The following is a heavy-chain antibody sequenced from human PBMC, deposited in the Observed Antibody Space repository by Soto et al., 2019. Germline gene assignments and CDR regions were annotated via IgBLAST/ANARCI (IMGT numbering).Heavy chain of an antibody. Sequence: GGSQRLSCAAAGFNFRSYGMHWVRQAPGKGLEWVAVISYDGSNKYYADSVKGRFTISRDNSKNTLYLQMNSLRAEDTAVYYCAKVAGTLPGYYYYGMDVWGQGTTVTVSS. J-gene: IGHJ6*02. V-gene: IGHV3-30*18. CDR1: GFNFRSYG. D-gene: IGHD1-7*01. CDR2: ISYDGSNK. CDR3: AKVAGTLPGYYYYGMDV.